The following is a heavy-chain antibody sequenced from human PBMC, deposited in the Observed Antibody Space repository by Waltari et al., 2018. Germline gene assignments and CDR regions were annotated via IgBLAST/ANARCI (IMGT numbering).Heavy chain of an antibody. J-gene: IGHJ4*02. Sequence: QLQLQESGPRLVRPSETLSLTCTVSGGSISSTTYYWAWIRQTPGKGLEWIGYIHYSGNTYYTPHLRSRVTISVDTSKNQFSLNLRSVTAADTAVYYCARRVVTTGGVDYWGQGTLVTVSS. CDR3: ARRVVTTGGVDY. CDR1: GGSISSTTYY. CDR2: IHYSGNT. V-gene: IGHV4-39*07. D-gene: IGHD2-21*02.